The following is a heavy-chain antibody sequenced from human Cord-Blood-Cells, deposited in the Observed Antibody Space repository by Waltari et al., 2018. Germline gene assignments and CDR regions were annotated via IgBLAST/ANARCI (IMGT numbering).Heavy chain of an antibody. J-gene: IGHJ4*02. CDR2: ISYDGSNK. CDR1: GSTFSRYA. D-gene: IGHD2-2*01. V-gene: IGHV3-30-3*01. CDR3: AREKGDCSSTSCYAFGDY. Sequence: QVQLVESGGGVVQPGRSLRLSCAASGSTFSRYALHWVLHAPAQGLEWVAVISYDGSNKYYADSVKGRFTISRDNSKNTLYLQMNSLRAEDTAVYYCAREKGDCSSTSCYAFGDYWGQGTLVTVSS.